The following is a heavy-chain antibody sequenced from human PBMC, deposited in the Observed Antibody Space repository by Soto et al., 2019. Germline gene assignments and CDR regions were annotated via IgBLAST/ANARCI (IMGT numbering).Heavy chain of an antibody. CDR2: IYSGGNT. CDR1: GFTVSSNY. D-gene: IGHD3-10*01. J-gene: IGHJ3*01. CDR3: ARGTLPRGGGAFDF. V-gene: IGHV3-53*02. Sequence: EVQLVETGGGLIHPGGSLRLSCAASGFTVSSNYMSWVRQAPGKGLEWVSVIYSGGNTYYADSVKGRFTISRDNSKTTLYLQRNSLGAEDSAVYYCARGTLPRGGGAFDFWGQGTMVSVSS.